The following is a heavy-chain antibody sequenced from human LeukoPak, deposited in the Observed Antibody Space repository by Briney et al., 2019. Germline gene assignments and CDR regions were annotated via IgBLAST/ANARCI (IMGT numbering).Heavy chain of an antibody. Sequence: SETLSLTCDVSGGSISGYSWSWIRQPPGKGLEWIGEINHSGSTNYNPSLKSRVTISVDTSKNQFSLKLSSVTAADTAVYYCARVFAGKRWLQLRGLYYFDYWGQGTLVTVSS. J-gene: IGHJ4*02. CDR3: ARVFAGKRWLQLRGLYYFDY. CDR1: GGSISGYS. CDR2: INHSGST. D-gene: IGHD5-24*01. V-gene: IGHV4-34*01.